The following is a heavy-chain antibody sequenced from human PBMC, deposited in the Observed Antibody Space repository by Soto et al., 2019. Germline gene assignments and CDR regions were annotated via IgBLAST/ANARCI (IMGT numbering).Heavy chain of an antibody. Sequence: GESLKISCKGSGFSFTNYWISWGRQMPGKGLEWMGNIDPVDSYANYSPSFQGHVTFSVDTSISTAYLQWSSLKASDTAMYFCARIESIARNWFDPWGQGTLVTVSS. V-gene: IGHV5-10-1*01. CDR2: IDPVDSYA. J-gene: IGHJ5*02. D-gene: IGHD6-13*01. CDR3: ARIESIARNWFDP. CDR1: GFSFTNYW.